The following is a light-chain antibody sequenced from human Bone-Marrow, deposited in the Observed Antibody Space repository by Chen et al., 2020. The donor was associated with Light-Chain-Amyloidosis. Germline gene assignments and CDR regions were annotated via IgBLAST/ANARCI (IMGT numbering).Light chain of an antibody. V-gene: IGLV3-27*01. CDR2: YDN. Sequence: SYELTQPSSVSVSPGHTARITCSGDILTKKYSRWFQQKPGQAPRLIIFYDNERPSGIPERFSASTSGTTVTLTISGAQVEDEADYYCYSATDNNLGVFGTGTKVTVL. CDR3: YSATDNNLGV. J-gene: IGLJ1*01. CDR1: ILTKKY.